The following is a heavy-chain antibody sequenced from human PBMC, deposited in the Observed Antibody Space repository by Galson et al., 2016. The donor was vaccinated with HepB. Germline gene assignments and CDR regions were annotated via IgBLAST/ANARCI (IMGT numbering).Heavy chain of an antibody. CDR1: GYIFSTYW. Sequence: QSGAEVKKPGESLKISCRGSGYIFSTYWIGWVRQMPGKGLEWMGIIYPGDSVARYSLSFRGRVTLSVDKSINTAYLHWRSLKASDTAVYFCARSPAQYYGVTWGYYFDSWGQGTLGTGSS. CDR2: IYPGDSVA. J-gene: IGHJ4*02. D-gene: IGHD4-17*01. V-gene: IGHV5-51*01. CDR3: ARSPAQYYGVTWGYYFDS.